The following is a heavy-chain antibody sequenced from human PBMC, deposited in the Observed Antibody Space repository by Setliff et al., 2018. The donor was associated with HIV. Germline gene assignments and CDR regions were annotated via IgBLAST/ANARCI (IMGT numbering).Heavy chain of an antibody. CDR1: GDSININH. Sequence: PSETLSLTCNVSGDSININHWTWIRQPPGKGLEWIGSFYNSGSTNYNPSLKSRVTMSRDMSKNQLSLTLTSLTAADTAVYYCARDQSDWFYWGQGTLVTVSS. J-gene: IGHJ4*02. CDR3: ARDQSDWFY. CDR2: FYNSGST. V-gene: IGHV4-59*01. D-gene: IGHD3-3*01.